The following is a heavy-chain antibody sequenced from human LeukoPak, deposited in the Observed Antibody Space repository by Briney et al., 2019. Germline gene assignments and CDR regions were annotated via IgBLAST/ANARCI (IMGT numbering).Heavy chain of an antibody. CDR2: ISGNGDTT. CDR3: AKDVNWSTY. D-gene: IGHD1-1*01. CDR1: GFTFSSYA. J-gene: IGHJ4*02. V-gene: IGHV3-23*01. Sequence: GGSLRLSCAASGFTFSSYAMIWVRQAPGKGLEWVSVISGNGDTTYYADSVKGRFTISRDNSRNTVYLQMNSLRGDDTAVYYCAKDVNWSTYWGQGTLVTVSS.